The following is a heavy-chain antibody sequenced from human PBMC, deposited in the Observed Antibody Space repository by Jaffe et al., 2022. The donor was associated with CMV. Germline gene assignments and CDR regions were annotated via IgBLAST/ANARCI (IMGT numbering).Heavy chain of an antibody. CDR1: GYTFTNYA. J-gene: IGHJ5*02. Sequence: QVQLVQSGAEVKKPGASVKVSCKASGYTFTNYAIHWVRQAPGQGLEWMGWIKAANANTKYSQKFQGRVTITRDISARTAYLELSGLTSEDTGVYYCAREGPYNRNSGSYHRWFDPWGQGTLVTVSS. V-gene: IGHV1-3*01. D-gene: IGHD3-10*01. CDR2: IKAANANT. CDR3: AREGPYNRNSGSYHRWFDP.